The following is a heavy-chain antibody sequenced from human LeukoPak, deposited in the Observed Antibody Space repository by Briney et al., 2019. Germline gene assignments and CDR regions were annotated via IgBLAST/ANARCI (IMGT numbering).Heavy chain of an antibody. V-gene: IGHV5-51*01. Sequence: GESLKISCTGSGYSLTNYWIGWVRQMPGKGLDWMGIIYPDDSDTRYRPSFQGQVTISADKSIATAYLQWSSLKASDTAMYYCARLQYSNGYVDYWGQGTLVTVSS. CDR2: IYPDDSDT. CDR3: ARLQYSNGYVDY. CDR1: GYSLTNYW. D-gene: IGHD5-18*01. J-gene: IGHJ4*02.